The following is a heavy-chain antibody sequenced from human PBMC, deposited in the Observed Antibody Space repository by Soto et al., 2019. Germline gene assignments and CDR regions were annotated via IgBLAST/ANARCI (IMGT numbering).Heavy chain of an antibody. CDR3: ARVYMVRGTIIRYFDY. V-gene: IGHV4-34*01. CDR2: VYHGGTS. D-gene: IGHD3-10*01. J-gene: IGHJ4*02. CDR1: GGSFSGYY. Sequence: PSETLSLTCAVHGGSFSGYYWDWIRQPPGKGLEWIGEVYHGGTSNYNPSLKSRVIISVDKSKNQFSLKLTSVTAADTAVYYCARVYMVRGTIIRYFDYWGQGTLVTVSS.